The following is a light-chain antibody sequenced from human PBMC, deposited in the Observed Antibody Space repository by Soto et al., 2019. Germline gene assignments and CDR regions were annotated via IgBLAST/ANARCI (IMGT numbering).Light chain of an antibody. CDR3: AAWDDSLTAYV. CDR1: SSNIGSNY. Sequence: QPVLTQPPSASGTPGQRVTISCSGSSSNIGSNYVYWYQQLPGTAPKLLIYSNNQRPSGVPDRFSGSKSGTSASLAISGLRSEDEADYYCAAWDDSLTAYVFGTGTQLTVL. CDR2: SNN. V-gene: IGLV1-47*02. J-gene: IGLJ1*01.